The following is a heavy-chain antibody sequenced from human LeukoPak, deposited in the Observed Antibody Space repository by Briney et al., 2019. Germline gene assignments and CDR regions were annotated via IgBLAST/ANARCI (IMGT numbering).Heavy chain of an antibody. D-gene: IGHD4-17*01. CDR3: ARVIGSYGDSAY. CDR2: ISSSSSST. CDR1: GFTFSSFS. V-gene: IGHV3-48*04. J-gene: IGHJ4*02. Sequence: GGSLRLSCAASGFTFSSFSMNWVRQAPGKGLEWISYISSSSSSTYYADSVKGRSTISRDNAKNSLYLQMNSLRAEDTAVYYCARVIGSYGDSAYWGQGTLVTVSS.